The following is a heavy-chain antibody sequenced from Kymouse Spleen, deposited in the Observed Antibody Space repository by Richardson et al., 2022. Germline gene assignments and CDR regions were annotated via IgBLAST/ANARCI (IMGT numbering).Heavy chain of an antibody. CDR2: IRSKANSYAT. J-gene: IGHJ4*02. V-gene: IGHV3-73*02. D-gene: IGHD6-13*01. CDR3: TRQSSSWYDFDY. Sequence: EVQLVESGGGLVQPGGSLKLSCAASGFTFSGSAMHWVRQASGKGLEWVGRIRSKANSYATAYAASVKGRFTISRDDSKNTAYLQMNSLKTEDTAVYYCTRQSSSWYDFDYWGQGTLVTVSS. CDR1: GFTFSGSA.